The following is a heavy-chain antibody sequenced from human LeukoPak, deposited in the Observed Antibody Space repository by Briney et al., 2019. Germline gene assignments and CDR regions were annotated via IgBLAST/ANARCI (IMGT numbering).Heavy chain of an antibody. J-gene: IGHJ4*02. D-gene: IGHD5-18*01. Sequence: PSETLSLTCAVYGGSFSGYYWSWIRQPPGKGLEWIGEINHSGSTNYNPSLKSRVTISVDTSKNQFSLKLSSVTAAGTAVYYCARTVTNNGYGLWYFDYWGQGTLVTVSS. CDR3: ARTVTNNGYGLWYFDY. CDR1: GGSFSGYY. V-gene: IGHV4-34*01. CDR2: INHSGST.